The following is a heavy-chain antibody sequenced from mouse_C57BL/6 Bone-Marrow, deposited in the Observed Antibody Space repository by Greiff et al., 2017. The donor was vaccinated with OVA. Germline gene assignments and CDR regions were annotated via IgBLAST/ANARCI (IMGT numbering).Heavy chain of an antibody. CDR1: GFSFTSYG. V-gene: IGHV2-6-1*01. Sequence: VKVVDSGPGLVAPSQRLSITCTVSGFSFTSYGVHWVRQPPGKGLEWLVVIWSDGSTTYNSALKSRLSISKDNSKSQVLLKMNSLQTDDTAMYYCARHPFDYWDQGNTLTVSS. CDR3: ARHPFDY. J-gene: IGHJ2*01. CDR2: IWSDGST.